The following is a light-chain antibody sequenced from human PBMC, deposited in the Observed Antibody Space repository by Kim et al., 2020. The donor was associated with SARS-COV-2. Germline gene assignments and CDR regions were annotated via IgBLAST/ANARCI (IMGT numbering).Light chain of an antibody. CDR1: SSDVGRYNY. Sequence: GQAVTISCTGTSSDVGRYNYVSWYQQHPGKAPQLMIYEVTKRPSGVPDRFSASKSGNTASLTVSGLQAEDEADYYCSSYAGSDNLVFGGGTKLTVL. V-gene: IGLV2-8*01. CDR3: SSYAGSDNLV. CDR2: EVT. J-gene: IGLJ3*02.